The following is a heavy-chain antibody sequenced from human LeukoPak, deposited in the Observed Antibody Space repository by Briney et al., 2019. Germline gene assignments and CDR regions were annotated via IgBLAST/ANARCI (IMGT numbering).Heavy chain of an antibody. CDR2: ISQDVSHK. CDR1: GFTFSSYW. J-gene: IGHJ4*02. Sequence: GGSLRLSCAASGFTFSSYWMSWVRQAPGKGLQSVAYISQDVSHKYYVDSVKGRFTISRDNAKNSLHLEMNSLRAEDTALYYSARVGYNGWNFENWGQGTLVTVSS. D-gene: IGHD5-12*01. V-gene: IGHV3-7*01. CDR3: ARVGYNGWNFEN.